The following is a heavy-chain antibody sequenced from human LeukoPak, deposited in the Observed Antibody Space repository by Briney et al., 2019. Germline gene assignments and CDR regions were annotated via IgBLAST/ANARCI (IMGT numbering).Heavy chain of an antibody. CDR3: AREVGYSSSWYLEYYYYYYMDV. CDR1: GGSISSHY. Sequence: SETLSLTCTVSGGSISSHYWSWIRQPPGKGLEWIGYIYYSGSTNYNPSLKSRVTISVDTSKNQFSLKLSSVTAADTAVYYCAREVGYSSSWYLEYYYYYYMDVWGKGTTVTVSS. V-gene: IGHV4-59*11. CDR2: IYYSGST. J-gene: IGHJ6*03. D-gene: IGHD6-13*01.